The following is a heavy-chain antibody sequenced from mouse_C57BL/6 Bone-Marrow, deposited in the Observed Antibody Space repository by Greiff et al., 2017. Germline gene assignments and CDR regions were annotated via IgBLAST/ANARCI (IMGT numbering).Heavy chain of an antibody. CDR1: GYTFTSYG. D-gene: IGHD1-1*01. J-gene: IGHJ2*01. CDR2: IYPRSGNT. Sequence: VKLVESGAELARPGASVKLSCKASGYTFTSYGISWVKQRTGQGLEWIGEIYPRSGNTYYNEKFKGKATLTADKSSSTAYMELRSLTSEDSAVYFCARYRGNYGYFDYWGQGTTLTVSS. CDR3: ARYRGNYGYFDY. V-gene: IGHV1-81*01.